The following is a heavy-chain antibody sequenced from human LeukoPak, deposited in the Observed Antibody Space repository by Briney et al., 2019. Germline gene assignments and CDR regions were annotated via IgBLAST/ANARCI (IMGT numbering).Heavy chain of an antibody. J-gene: IGHJ4*02. Sequence: PGGSLRLSCAASGFTVSSNYMSWVRQAPGKGLEWVSVIYSGGSTYYADSVKGRFTISRDNSKNTLYLQMNSLRAEDTAVYYCARESVAVAPFYYFDYWGQGTLVTVSS. CDR2: IYSGGST. CDR1: GFTVSSNY. CDR3: ARESVAVAPFYYFDY. V-gene: IGHV3-53*01. D-gene: IGHD6-19*01.